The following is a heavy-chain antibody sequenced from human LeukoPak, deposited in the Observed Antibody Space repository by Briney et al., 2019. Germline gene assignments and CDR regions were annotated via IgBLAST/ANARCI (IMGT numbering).Heavy chain of an antibody. CDR1: GFTFSSYG. J-gene: IGHJ4*02. CDR2: IWYDGSNK. CDR3: ARAEDGSITGFDY. D-gene: IGHD3-10*01. V-gene: IGHV3-33*01. Sequence: GGSLRLSCAASGFTFSSYGMHWVRQAPGKGLEWVAVIWYDGSNKYYADSVKGRFTISRDNSKNTLYLQLNSLRAEDTAVYYCARAEDGSITGFDYWGQGTLVTVSS.